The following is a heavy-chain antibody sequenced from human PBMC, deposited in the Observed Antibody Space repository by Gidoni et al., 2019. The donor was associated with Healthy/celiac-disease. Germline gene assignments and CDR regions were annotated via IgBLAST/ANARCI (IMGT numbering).Heavy chain of an antibody. V-gene: IGHV4-34*01. CDR1: GGSFSGYY. CDR2: INHSGST. J-gene: IGHJ3*02. CDR3: ARGYTCSSTSCYRAFDI. Sequence: QVQLQQWGAGLLKPSETLSLTCAVYGGSFSGYYCSWIRQPPGKGLEWIGEINHSGSTNYTPSLKSRVTISVDTSKNQFSLKLSSVTAADTAVYYCARGYTCSSTSCYRAFDIWGQGTMVTVSS. D-gene: IGHD2-2*01.